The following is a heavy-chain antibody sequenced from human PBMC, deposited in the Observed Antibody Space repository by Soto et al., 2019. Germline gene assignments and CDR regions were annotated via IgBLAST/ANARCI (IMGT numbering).Heavy chain of an antibody. CDR2: IDWDDDK. J-gene: IGHJ5*02. CDR1: GFSRSTSGMC. CDR3: ARIKSSGWYFSWFDP. V-gene: IGHV2-70*01. Sequence: SGPTLVNPTQTLTLTCTFSGFSRSTSGMCVSWIRQPPGKALEWLALIDWDDDKYYSTSLKTRLTISKDTSKNQVVLTMTNMDPVDFATYYCARIKSSGWYFSWFDPWGQGTLVTVS. D-gene: IGHD6-19*01.